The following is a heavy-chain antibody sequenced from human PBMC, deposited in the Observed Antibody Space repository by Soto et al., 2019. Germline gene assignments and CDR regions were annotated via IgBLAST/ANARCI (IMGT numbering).Heavy chain of an antibody. CDR3: ARVPGP. D-gene: IGHD7-27*01. CDR1: GGSINSSTSY. CDR2: VYYSGST. V-gene: IGHV4-39*07. J-gene: IGHJ5*02. Sequence: PSETLSLTCTVSGGSINSSTSYWAWIRQTPGKGLEWIGTVYYSGSTHNNPSLMSRVSISVDRSKNQFSLKLSSVTAADTAVDYCARVPGPWGQGTPVTVSS.